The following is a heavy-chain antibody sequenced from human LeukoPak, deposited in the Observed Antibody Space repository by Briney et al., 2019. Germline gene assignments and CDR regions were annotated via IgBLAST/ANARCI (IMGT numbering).Heavy chain of an antibody. D-gene: IGHD6-13*01. CDR1: GFTFSSYG. Sequence: SGGSLRLSCAASGFTFSSYGMHWVRQAPGKGLEWVAVISYDGSNKYYADSVKGRFTISRDNSKNTLYLQMNSLRAEDTAVYYCAKVTYSSSWYGFTGYYYYYMDVWGKGTTVTVSS. CDR3: AKVTYSSSWYGFTGYYYYYMDV. J-gene: IGHJ6*03. CDR2: ISYDGSNK. V-gene: IGHV3-30*18.